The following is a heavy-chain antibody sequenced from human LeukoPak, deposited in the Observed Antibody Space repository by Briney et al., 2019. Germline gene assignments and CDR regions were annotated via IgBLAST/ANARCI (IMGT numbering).Heavy chain of an antibody. D-gene: IGHD6-13*01. CDR2: FTSMSRTI. CDR3: ARQSSGIEATAKIDY. J-gene: IGHJ4*02. V-gene: IGHV3-21*01. Sequence: GGSLRLSCVASGFTFSSYAMTWVRQAPGKGLEWVSSFTSMSRTIYYADPVKGRFTISRDDAKKSLYLQMNSLRVEDTAIYYCARQSSGIEATAKIDYWGQGTLVTVSS. CDR1: GFTFSSYA.